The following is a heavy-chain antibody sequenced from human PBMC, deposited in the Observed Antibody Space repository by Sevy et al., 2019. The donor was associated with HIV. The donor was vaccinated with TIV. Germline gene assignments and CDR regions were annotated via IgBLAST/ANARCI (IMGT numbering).Heavy chain of an antibody. CDR3: AGDHYYDASGYYYYYYGLDV. CDR2: IYSGGST. Sequence: GGSLRLSCAASEFSVTDNYMSWVRQAPGKGLEWVSTIYSGGSTFYADSVKGRFTISRDNSKNTLYLHMNSLRAEDTAVYYYAGDHYYDASGYYYYYYGLDVWGQGTTVTVSS. CDR1: EFSVTDNY. V-gene: IGHV3-66*01. D-gene: IGHD3-22*01. J-gene: IGHJ6*02.